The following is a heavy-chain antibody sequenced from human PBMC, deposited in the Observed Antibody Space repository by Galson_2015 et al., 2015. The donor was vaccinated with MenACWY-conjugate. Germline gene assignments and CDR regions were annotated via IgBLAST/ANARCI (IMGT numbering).Heavy chain of an antibody. J-gene: IGHJ4*02. CDR1: GFTFSDYY. D-gene: IGHD3-22*01. CDR3: ARVMVFRSCYWHNN. V-gene: IGHV3-11*05. Sequence: SLRLSCAASGFTFSDYYMSWIRQAPGKGLEWVSYISSSSSYTNYADSVKGRFTISRDNAKNSLYLQMNSLRAEDTAVYYCARVMVFRSCYWHNNWGQGTLVTVSS. CDR2: ISSSSSYT.